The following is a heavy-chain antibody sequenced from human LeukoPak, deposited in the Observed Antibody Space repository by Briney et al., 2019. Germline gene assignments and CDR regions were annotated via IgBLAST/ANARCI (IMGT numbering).Heavy chain of an antibody. V-gene: IGHV4-59*01. J-gene: IGHJ6*02. CDR1: GGSISGYY. Sequence: SETLSLTCTVSGGSISGYYWSWIRQPPGKGLEWIGYIYYSCSTNYNPSLKSRVTISVDTSKNQFSLKLSSVTAADTAVDYCARLRGKWLYYYYYYGMVVWGQGTTVTVSS. D-gene: IGHD6-19*01. CDR3: ARLRGKWLYYYYYYGMVV. CDR2: IYYSCST.